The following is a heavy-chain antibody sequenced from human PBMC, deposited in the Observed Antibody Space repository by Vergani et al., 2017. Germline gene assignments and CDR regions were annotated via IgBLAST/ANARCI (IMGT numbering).Heavy chain of an antibody. CDR1: GFTFCSYG. CDR3: AKLPLIVGAYDAFDI. D-gene: IGHD1-26*01. Sequence: QVQLVESGGGVVQPGRSLRLSCAASGFTFCSYGMHWVRQAPGKGLEWVAVISYDGSNKYYADSVKGRFTISRDNSKNTLYLQMNSLRAEDTAVYYCAKLPLIVGAYDAFDIWGQGTMVTVSS. V-gene: IGHV3-30*18. CDR2: ISYDGSNK. J-gene: IGHJ3*02.